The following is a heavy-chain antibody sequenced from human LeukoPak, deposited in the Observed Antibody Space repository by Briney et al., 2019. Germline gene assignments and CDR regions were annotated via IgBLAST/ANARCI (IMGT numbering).Heavy chain of an antibody. Sequence: GESLKISCKGSGYSFTSYWIGWVRQMPGKGLEWMGIIYPGDSDTRYSPSFQGQVTISADKSISTAYLQWSSLKASDTAMYYCARLIKFRHTSNYYYYMDVWGKGTTVTVSS. CDR1: GYSFTSYW. V-gene: IGHV5-51*01. CDR3: ARLIKFRHTSNYYYYMDV. CDR2: IYPGDSDT. D-gene: IGHD1-26*01. J-gene: IGHJ6*03.